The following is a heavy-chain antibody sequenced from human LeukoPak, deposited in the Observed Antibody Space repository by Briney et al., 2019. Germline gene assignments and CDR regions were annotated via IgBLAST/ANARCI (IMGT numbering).Heavy chain of an antibody. V-gene: IGHV4-39*07. CDR2: IYYSANT. CDR3: ARDLVAYAISGYYYYMDV. J-gene: IGHJ6*03. D-gene: IGHD2-8*01. CDR1: GGSISSSSYY. Sequence: SETLSLTCAVAGGSISSSSYYWGWIRQPPGKGLEWIGSIYYSANTYYNPSLKSRVTISVDTSKDQFSLKLSSVTAADTAVYYCARDLVAYAISGYYYYMDVWGKGTTVTVSS.